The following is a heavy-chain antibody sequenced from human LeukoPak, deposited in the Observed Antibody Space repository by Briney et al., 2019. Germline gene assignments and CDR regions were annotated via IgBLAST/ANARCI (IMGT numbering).Heavy chain of an antibody. Sequence: GGSLRLSCAASGFTFSSYAMSWVRQAPGKGVEWVSAISGSGGSTYYADSVKGRFTISRDNSKNTLYLQMNSLRAEDTAVYYCAKDLKDIVVVVAASSDYWGQGTLVTVSS. CDR2: ISGSGGST. D-gene: IGHD2-15*01. CDR3: AKDLKDIVVVVAASSDY. V-gene: IGHV3-23*01. J-gene: IGHJ4*02. CDR1: GFTFSSYA.